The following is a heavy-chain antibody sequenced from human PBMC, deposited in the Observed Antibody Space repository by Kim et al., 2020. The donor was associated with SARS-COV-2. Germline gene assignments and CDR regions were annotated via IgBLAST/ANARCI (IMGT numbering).Heavy chain of an antibody. CDR1: GYAFTGYY. V-gene: IGHV1-2*06. Sequence: ASVKVSCKASGYAFTGYYIHWVRQGPGQGLEWMGRINPNDGGTSYAQQCQGRVTMTRDASITTAYMQLSGLRSDDTAVYYCARDSGSYGDFDYWGQGTLV. D-gene: IGHD1-26*01. J-gene: IGHJ4*02. CDR3: ARDSGSYGDFDY. CDR2: INPNDGGT.